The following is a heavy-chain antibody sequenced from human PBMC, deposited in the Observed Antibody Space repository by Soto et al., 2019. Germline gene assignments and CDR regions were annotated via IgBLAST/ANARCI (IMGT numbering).Heavy chain of an antibody. Sequence: PGGSLRLSCAASGFTLDSYAMNWVRQAPGKGLEWVSAISGSGGSTYHAGSVKGRFTISRDISKNTLYLQMNSLRAEDTAVYYCAKGVTYYDFWSGYFEYWGRGNLVPVSS. CDR3: AKGVTYYDFWSGYFEY. CDR1: GFTLDSYA. J-gene: IGHJ4*02. V-gene: IGHV3-23*01. CDR2: ISGSGGST. D-gene: IGHD3-3*01.